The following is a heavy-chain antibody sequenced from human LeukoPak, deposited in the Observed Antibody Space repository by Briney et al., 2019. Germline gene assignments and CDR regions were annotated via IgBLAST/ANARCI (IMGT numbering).Heavy chain of an antibody. CDR1: GFTFSSYA. Sequence: GRSLRLSCAASGFTFSSYAMHWVRQAPGKGLEWVAVISYDGSNKYYADSVKGRFTISRDNSKNTLYLQMNSLRAEDTAVYYCARGYNWNDDRWYYFDYWGQGTLVTVSS. D-gene: IGHD1-20*01. CDR2: ISYDGSNK. V-gene: IGHV3-30*04. CDR3: ARGYNWNDDRWYYFDY. J-gene: IGHJ4*02.